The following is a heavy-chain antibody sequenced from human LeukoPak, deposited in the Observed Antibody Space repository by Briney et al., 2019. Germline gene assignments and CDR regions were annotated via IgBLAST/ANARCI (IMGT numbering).Heavy chain of an antibody. CDR3: ASGSGSYRTPYYYMDV. D-gene: IGHD3-10*01. CDR1: GFTVSSNY. J-gene: IGHJ6*03. CDR2: IYSGGST. Sequence: SGGSLRLSCAASGFTVSSNYMSWVRQAPGKGLEWVSIIYSGGSTNYADSVKGRFTTSRDNSKNTLYLQMNSLRAEDTAVYYCASGSGSYRTPYYYMDVWGKGTTVTVSS. V-gene: IGHV3-53*01.